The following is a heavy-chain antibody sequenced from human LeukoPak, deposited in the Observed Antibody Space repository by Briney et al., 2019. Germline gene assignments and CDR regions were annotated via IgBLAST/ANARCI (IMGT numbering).Heavy chain of an antibody. CDR2: IDDSAST. Sequence: SETLSLTCAVHGGSFSVYYWTWIRQSPGRALHWVGEIDDSASTNYNTSLKSRVTISVDTSKNRFSLKLRSVTAADTAVYYCARGVSHRNFAWLFHWGQGTLVTVSS. D-gene: IGHD3-9*01. CDR3: ARGVSHRNFAWLFH. J-gene: IGHJ4*02. CDR1: GGSFSVYY. V-gene: IGHV4-34*01.